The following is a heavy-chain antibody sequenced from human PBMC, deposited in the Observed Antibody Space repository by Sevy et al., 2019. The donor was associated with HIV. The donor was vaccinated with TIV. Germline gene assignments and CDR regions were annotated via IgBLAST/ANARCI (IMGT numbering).Heavy chain of an antibody. D-gene: IGHD2-8*02. CDR2: ISNSGNDI. CDR1: GFTFSTHA. Sequence: GGSLRLSCAASGFTFSTHAMGWVRQAPGKGLEWVSGISNSGNDIYYAGSVEGRFTISRDNSKSTLFLEMNNLRAEDTAVYYCAKDGAPYCTGGKCFPYWYFDLWGRGALVTVSS. J-gene: IGHJ2*01. V-gene: IGHV3-23*01. CDR3: AKDGAPYCTGGKCFPYWYFDL.